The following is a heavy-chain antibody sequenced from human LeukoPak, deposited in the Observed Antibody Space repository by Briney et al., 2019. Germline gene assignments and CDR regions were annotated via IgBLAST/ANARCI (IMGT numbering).Heavy chain of an antibody. J-gene: IGHJ4*02. CDR3: ASQYSSGRFTYYFGY. CDR1: GYTLTKYG. D-gene: IGHD6-19*01. CDR2: ISAYNGNT. Sequence: ASVKVSCKASGYTLTKYGISWVRQAPGQGLEWMGWISAYNGNTNYAQKLQGRVTMTTDTSTSTASMELRSLRSDDTAVYFCASQYSSGRFTYYFGYWGQGTLVTVSS. V-gene: IGHV1-18*01.